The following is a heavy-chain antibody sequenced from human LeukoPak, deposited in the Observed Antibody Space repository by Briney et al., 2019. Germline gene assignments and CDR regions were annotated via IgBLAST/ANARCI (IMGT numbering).Heavy chain of an antibody. CDR3: ARRLGLRAPFDY. CDR2: IQDSGRT. V-gene: IGHV4-59*01. CDR1: GDSITTDH. D-gene: IGHD3-16*01. Sequence: SETLSLTCTVSGDSITTDHWTWLRQPPGKGLEWIGSIQDSGRTNYNPTLQSRVTISADRSASRFSLRLNSVTTADTAVYYCARRLGLRAPFDYWGQGTLATVSS. J-gene: IGHJ4*02.